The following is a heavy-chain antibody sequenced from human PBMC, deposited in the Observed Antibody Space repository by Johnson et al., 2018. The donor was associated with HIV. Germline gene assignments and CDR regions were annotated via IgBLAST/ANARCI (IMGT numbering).Heavy chain of an antibody. J-gene: IGHJ3*02. D-gene: IGHD1-26*01. CDR1: GFNFIDYA. V-gene: IGHV3-23*04. Sequence: VQLVESGGGLVRPGGSLRLSCVASGFNFIDYAMIWVRQAPGKGLEWVSFISGSEDDTYYADSVKGRFTISRDTSKTTLYLQMNSLRAEDTALYYCARDAAWELLRPDAFDIWGQGTMVTVSS. CDR3: ARDAAWELLRPDAFDI. CDR2: ISGSEDDT.